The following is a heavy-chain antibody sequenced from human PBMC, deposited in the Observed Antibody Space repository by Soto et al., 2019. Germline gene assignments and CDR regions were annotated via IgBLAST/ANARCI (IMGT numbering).Heavy chain of an antibody. D-gene: IGHD2-21*01. Sequence: GGSLRLSCAASGFTFSSYAMHWVRQAPGKGLEWVAVISYDGSNKYYADSVKGRFTISRDNSKNTLYLQMNSLRAEDTAVYYCARGGDGYFDYWGQGNLVTVSS. J-gene: IGHJ4*02. CDR1: GFTFSSYA. CDR3: ARGGDGYFDY. CDR2: ISYDGSNK. V-gene: IGHV3-30-3*01.